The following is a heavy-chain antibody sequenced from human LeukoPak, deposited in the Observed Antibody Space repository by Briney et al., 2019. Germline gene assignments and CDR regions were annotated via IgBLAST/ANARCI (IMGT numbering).Heavy chain of an antibody. Sequence: GGSLRLSCAASGFTFSSYKMHWVRQAPGKGLEWVSYISDSGGSIYYADSVKGRFTISRDHAKNSLYLQMNSLRADDTAVYYCARECGSGCFDYWGQGILVTVSS. CDR3: ARECGSGCFDY. CDR1: GFTFSSYK. CDR2: ISDSGGSI. V-gene: IGHV3-48*03. D-gene: IGHD6-19*01. J-gene: IGHJ4*02.